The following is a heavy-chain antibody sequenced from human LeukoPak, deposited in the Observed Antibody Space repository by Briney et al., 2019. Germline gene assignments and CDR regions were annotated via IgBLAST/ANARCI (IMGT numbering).Heavy chain of an antibody. CDR2: IYYSGST. J-gene: IGHJ4*02. V-gene: IGHV4-39*01. CDR3: AAPPARVVY. D-gene: IGHD3-3*01. CDR1: GGSISSSSHY. Sequence: SETLSLTCTVSGGSISSSSHYWGWIRQPPGKGLEWIGSIYYSGSTYYNPSLKSRVTISVDTSRNRFSLKLRSVTAADTAVYYCAAPPARVVYWGQGSLVTVSS.